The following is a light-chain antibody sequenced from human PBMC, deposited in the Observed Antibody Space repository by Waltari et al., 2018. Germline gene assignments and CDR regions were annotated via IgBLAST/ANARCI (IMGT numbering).Light chain of an antibody. V-gene: IGLV2-11*02. CDR2: DVT. CDR3: CSYAGSITFWV. J-gene: IGLJ3*02. CDR1: SSDVGGFNY. Sequence: QSALPQPRSVSGSPGPSVTISCPGTSSDVGGFNYVSWYQHPPGKAPKLIIYDVTKRPSGVPDRFSASKSDNTASLTISGLQAEDEADYYCCSYAGSITFWVFGGGTKLTVL.